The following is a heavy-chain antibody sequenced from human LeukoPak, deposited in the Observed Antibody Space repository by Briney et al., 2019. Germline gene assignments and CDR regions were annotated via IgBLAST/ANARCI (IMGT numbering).Heavy chain of an antibody. D-gene: IGHD6-19*01. J-gene: IGHJ4*02. CDR3: AREGLAVALDY. CDR2: INHSGST. Sequence: PSETLSLTCAVYGGSFSGYYWSWVRQPPGKGLEWIGEINHSGSTNYNPSLKSRVTMSVDTSKNQFSLKLSSVTAADTAVYYCAREGLAVALDYWGQGTLVTVSS. CDR1: GGSFSGYY. V-gene: IGHV4-34*01.